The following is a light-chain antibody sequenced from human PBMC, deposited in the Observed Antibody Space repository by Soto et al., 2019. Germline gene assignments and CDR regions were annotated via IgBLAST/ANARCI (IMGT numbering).Light chain of an antibody. CDR2: AVS. CDR3: QQHSNSPWT. CDR1: QTISNNY. Sequence: EIVLTQSPGTLTLSPGESAALSCRASQTISNNYLDRYRQKPGQAPRLLIYAVSSRAAGIPDRFSGSGSGTDFALTIARLKPEDSAVYYCQQHSNSPWTVGQGTRVEI. J-gene: IGKJ1*01. V-gene: IGKV3D-20*02.